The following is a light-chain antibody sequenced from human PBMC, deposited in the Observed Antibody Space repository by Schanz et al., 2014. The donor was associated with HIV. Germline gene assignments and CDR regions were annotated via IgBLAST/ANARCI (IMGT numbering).Light chain of an antibody. CDR2: AAS. V-gene: IGKV1-27*01. J-gene: IGKJ1*01. CDR3: LQYHAYPWT. CDR1: QGIVNS. Sequence: DIQMTQSPSSLFASLGDRVTITCRASQGIVNSVAWYQQKPGKAPELLIYAASTLQSGVPSRFSGSGSGTDFTLTISNLQPDDYATYYCLQYHAYPWTFGQGTNVDVK.